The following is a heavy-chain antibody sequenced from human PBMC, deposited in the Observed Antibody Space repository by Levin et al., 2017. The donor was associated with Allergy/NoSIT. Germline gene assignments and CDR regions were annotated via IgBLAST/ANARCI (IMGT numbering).Heavy chain of an antibody. CDR3: AQGGYYSDNSAYYKLAKTFAC. V-gene: IGHV3-23*01. CDR1: GFAFSSYA. D-gene: IGHD3-22*01. Sequence: RASETLSLTCAASGFAFSSYAMNWVRQAPGKGLEWVSGISGSGGGTYYADSVQGRFTISRDNSKNTLYLQMNSLRAEDTAVYFCAQGGYYSDNSAYYKLAKTFACWGQGTLLTVSS. J-gene: IGHJ4*02. CDR2: ISGSGGGT.